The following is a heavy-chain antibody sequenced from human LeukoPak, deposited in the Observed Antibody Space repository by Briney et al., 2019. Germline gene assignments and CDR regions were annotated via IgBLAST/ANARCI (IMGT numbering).Heavy chain of an antibody. D-gene: IGHD5-12*01. V-gene: IGHV3-11*01. J-gene: IGHJ4*02. Sequence: PGGSLRLSCAASGLTFSDYYMSWIRQAPGKGLEWVSYISSSGSTIYYADSVKGRFTISRDNAKNSLYLQMNSLRAEDTAVYYCARDSLPKGGYDLPFDYWGQGTLVTVSS. CDR3: ARDSLPKGGYDLPFDY. CDR2: ISSSGSTI. CDR1: GLTFSDYY.